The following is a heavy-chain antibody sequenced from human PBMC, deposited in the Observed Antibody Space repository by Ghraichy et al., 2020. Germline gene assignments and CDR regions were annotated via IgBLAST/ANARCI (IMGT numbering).Heavy chain of an antibody. J-gene: IGHJ6*02. V-gene: IGHV3-74*01. Sequence: LSLTCAASGFTFSSYWMHWVRQAPGKGLVWVSRINSDGSSTSYADSVKGRFTISRDNAKNTLYLQMNSLRAEDTAVYYCARDLAYYDILTGYYYYYGMDVWGQGTKVTVSS. CDR1: GFTFSSYW. CDR3: ARDLAYYDILTGYYYYYGMDV. D-gene: IGHD3-9*01. CDR2: INSDGSST.